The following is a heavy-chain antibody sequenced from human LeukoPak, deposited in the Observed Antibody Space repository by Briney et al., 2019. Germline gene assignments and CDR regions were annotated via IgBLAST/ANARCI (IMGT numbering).Heavy chain of an antibody. CDR1: GFTFSSYT. D-gene: IGHD4-23*01. V-gene: IGHV3-21*01. Sequence: GGSLRLSCAASGFTFSSYTMNWVRQAPGKGPEWVSSITSSSSYIYYADSVKGRFTISRGNARNSLYLQMNSLRAEDTALYYCARDGDTVLTRGYYYYMDVWGKGTTVTVSS. CDR2: ITSSSSYI. CDR3: ARDGDTVLTRGYYYYMDV. J-gene: IGHJ6*03.